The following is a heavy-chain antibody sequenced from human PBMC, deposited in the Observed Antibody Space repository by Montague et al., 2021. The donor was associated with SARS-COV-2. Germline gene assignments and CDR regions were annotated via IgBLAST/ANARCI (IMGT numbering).Heavy chain of an antibody. V-gene: IGHV4-39*07. CDR1: GGSISSSSYY. CDR3: ARDLNEYSSSGGFDY. D-gene: IGHD6-6*01. J-gene: IGHJ4*02. Sequence: SETRSLTCTVSGGSISSSSYYWGWIRQPPGKGLEWIGSIYYSGSTYYNPSLKSRVTISVDTSKNQFSLKLRSVTAADTAVYYCARDLNEYSSSGGFDYWGQGTLVTVSS. CDR2: IYYSGST.